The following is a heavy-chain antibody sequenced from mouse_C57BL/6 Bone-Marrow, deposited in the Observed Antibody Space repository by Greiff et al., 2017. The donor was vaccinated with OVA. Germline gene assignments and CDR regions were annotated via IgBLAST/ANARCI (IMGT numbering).Heavy chain of an antibody. J-gene: IGHJ3*01. CDR1: GFTFSSYA. V-gene: IGHV5-4*01. CDR2: ISDGGSYT. Sequence: EVMLVESGGGLVKPGGSLKLSCAASGFTFSSYAMSWVRQTPEKRLEWVATISDGGSYTYYPDNVKGRFTISRDNAKNNLYLQVSHLKSEDTAMYYCARDKGLLPFAYWGQGTLVTVSA. D-gene: IGHD2-3*01. CDR3: ARDKGLLPFAY.